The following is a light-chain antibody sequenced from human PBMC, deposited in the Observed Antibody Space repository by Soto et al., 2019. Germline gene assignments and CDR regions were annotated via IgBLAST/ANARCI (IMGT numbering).Light chain of an antibody. CDR2: ENN. CDR1: SFNIGNNY. J-gene: IGLJ3*02. CDR3: QSYDNGLRAWV. Sequence: QSVLTQPPSVSAAPGQKVTISCSGSSFNIGNNYVSWYQQLPGTAPKLLIYENNKRPSGILDRFSGSKSGTSASLAITGLQADDEADYYCQSYDNGLRAWVFGGGTKLTVL. V-gene: IGLV1-51*02.